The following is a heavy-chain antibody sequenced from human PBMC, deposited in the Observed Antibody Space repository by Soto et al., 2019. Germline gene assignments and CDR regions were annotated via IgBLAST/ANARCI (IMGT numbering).Heavy chain of an antibody. J-gene: IGHJ4*02. CDR3: ARARYDYDSSGHDSRYYFDY. D-gene: IGHD3-22*01. V-gene: IGHV4-30-4*01. CDR2: ISYSGST. CDR1: GGSISSGDSY. Sequence: SETLSLTCSVSGGSISSGDSYWSWIRQPPMKGLEWIGYISYSGSTSYNVSLKSRVSISVDTSKNQVSLKLSSVTAADTAMYYCARARYDYDSSGHDSRYYFDYWGQGTMVTVYS.